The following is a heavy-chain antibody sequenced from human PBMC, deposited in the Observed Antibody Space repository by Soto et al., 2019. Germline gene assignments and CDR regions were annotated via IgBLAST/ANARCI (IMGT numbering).Heavy chain of an antibody. CDR3: ASLTYYYDSSVFGMDV. D-gene: IGHD3-22*01. Sequence: VASVKVSCKASGYTFTSYDINWVRQATGQGLEWMGWMNPNSGNTGYAQKFQGRVTMTRNTSISTAYMELSSLRSEDTAVYYCASLTYYYDSSVFGMDVWGQGTTVTVSS. J-gene: IGHJ6*02. CDR2: MNPNSGNT. CDR1: GYTFTSYD. V-gene: IGHV1-8*01.